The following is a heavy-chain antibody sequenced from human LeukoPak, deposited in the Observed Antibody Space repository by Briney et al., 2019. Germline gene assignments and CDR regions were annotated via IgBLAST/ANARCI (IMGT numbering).Heavy chain of an antibody. V-gene: IGHV3-23*01. CDR3: AKIAVAGTIFDY. J-gene: IGHJ4*02. D-gene: IGHD6-19*01. CDR1: GFTFSSYA. CDR2: ISGSGGST. Sequence: GGSRRLSCAASGFTFSSYAMSWVRQAPGKGLEWVSAISGSGGSTYYADSVKGRFTISRDNSKNTLYLQMNRLRAEDTAVYYCAKIAVAGTIFDYCGQGTLVTVSS.